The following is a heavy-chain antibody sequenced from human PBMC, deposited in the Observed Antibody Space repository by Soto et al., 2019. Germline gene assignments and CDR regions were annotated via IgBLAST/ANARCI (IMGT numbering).Heavy chain of an antibody. Sequence: EVHLVESGGGLVQPGGSLRLSCAGSGFSFSDYYIDWVRQAPGKGLEWVGRSRDKGNSYSADYAASVKGRFTVSPDTSQNLLYLQMNSLKADDTALYYCARSIPGRTSFDSWGQGTLVTVSS. CDR1: GFSFSDYY. J-gene: IGHJ4*02. D-gene: IGHD1-1*01. V-gene: IGHV3-72*01. CDR2: SRDKGNSYSA. CDR3: ARSIPGRTSFDS.